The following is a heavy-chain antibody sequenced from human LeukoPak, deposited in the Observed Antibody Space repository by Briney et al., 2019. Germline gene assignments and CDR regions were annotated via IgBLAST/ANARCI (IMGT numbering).Heavy chain of an antibody. CDR2: ISADNGNT. CDR1: GYTFTSYL. Sequence: ASVKVSCKTSGYTFTSYLISWVRQAPAQGLEWMGWISADNGNTNYAQRLQGRVTMTTDTSTSTAYMELRSLRSDDTAVYYCARYSSTFSYYGVDVWGQGTTVTVSS. CDR3: ARYSSTFSYYGVDV. D-gene: IGHD6-13*01. J-gene: IGHJ6*02. V-gene: IGHV1-18*01.